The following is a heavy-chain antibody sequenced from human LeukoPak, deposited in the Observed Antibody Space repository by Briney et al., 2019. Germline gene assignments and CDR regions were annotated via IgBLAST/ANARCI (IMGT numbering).Heavy chain of an antibody. D-gene: IGHD1-26*01. CDR3: AKGGKWDVTPFDY. Sequence: GGSLRLSCAASGFTFTSYSMNWVREAPGKGLEWVSTISGGGGSTYYADSVKGRFTISRDNSKNTLYIQVNSLRAEDTAVYYCAKGGKWDVTPFDYWGQGTLVTVSS. V-gene: IGHV3-23*01. J-gene: IGHJ4*02. CDR1: GFTFTSYS. CDR2: ISGGGGST.